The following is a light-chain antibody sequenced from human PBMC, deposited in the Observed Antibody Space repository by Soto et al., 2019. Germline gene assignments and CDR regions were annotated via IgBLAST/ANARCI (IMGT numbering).Light chain of an antibody. CDR2: AAS. V-gene: IGKV1-12*01. Sequence: DVQMTQSPSSVSASVGDRVTITCRASQGIAAWLAWYQQKPGKAPSLLISAASSLESGVPSRFSGSGSGTDFTLTISSLQPEDFATYYCQQANSLPPTFGQGTRLEIK. CDR3: QQANSLPPT. CDR1: QGIAAW. J-gene: IGKJ2*01.